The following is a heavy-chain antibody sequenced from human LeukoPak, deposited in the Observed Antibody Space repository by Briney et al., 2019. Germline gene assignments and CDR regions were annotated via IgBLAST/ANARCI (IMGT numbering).Heavy chain of an antibody. J-gene: IGHJ6*03. CDR2: IYTSGST. V-gene: IGHV4-61*02. Sequence: PSETLSLTCTVSGGSISSGSYYWSWIRQPAGKGLEWIGRIYTSGSTNYNPSLKSRVTISVDTSKNQFSLKLSSVTAADTAVYYCARHSGIAIRGVITTYYYYYYMDVWGKGTTVTISS. D-gene: IGHD3-10*01. CDR3: ARHSGIAIRGVITTYYYYYYMDV. CDR1: GGSISSGSYY.